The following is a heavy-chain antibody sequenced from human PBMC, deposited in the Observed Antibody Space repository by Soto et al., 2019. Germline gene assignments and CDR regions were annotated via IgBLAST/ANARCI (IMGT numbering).Heavy chain of an antibody. CDR2: IYYSGST. CDR1: GGSISSYY. CDR3: ARGGYSSPSTFDY. D-gene: IGHD6-13*01. J-gene: IGHJ4*02. Sequence: KPSETLSLTCTVSGGSISSYYWSWIRQPPGKGLEWIGYIYYSGSTNYNPSLKSRVTISVDTSKNQFSLKLSPVTAADTAVYYCARGGYSSPSTFDYWGQGTLVTVSS. V-gene: IGHV4-59*01.